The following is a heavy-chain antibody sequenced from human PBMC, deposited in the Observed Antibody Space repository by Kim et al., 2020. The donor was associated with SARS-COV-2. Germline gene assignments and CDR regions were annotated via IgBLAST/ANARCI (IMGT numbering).Heavy chain of an antibody. CDR2: INHSGST. J-gene: IGHJ6*02. V-gene: IGHV4-34*01. CDR1: GGSLSGYY. CDR3: ARDKTLSLYGYYYYYGMDV. D-gene: IGHD3-10*01. Sequence: SETLSLTCAVYGGSLSGYYWSWIRQPPGKGLEWIGEINHSGSTNYNPSLKSRVTISVDTSKNQFSLKLSSVTAADTAVYYCARDKTLSLYGYYYYYGMDVWGQGATVTVS.